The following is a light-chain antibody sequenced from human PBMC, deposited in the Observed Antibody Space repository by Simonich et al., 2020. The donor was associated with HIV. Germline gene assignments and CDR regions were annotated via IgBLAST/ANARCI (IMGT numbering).Light chain of an antibody. CDR2: EGS. Sequence: QSALTQPASVSGSPGQSITIPCTGTSSDVGGYNLVSWYQQHPGKATNGMIYEGSGRPSGVSNRCSGSKSGNPASLTSSGLQAEDEADYYCCSYAGSSTYVVFGGGTKLTVL. V-gene: IGLV2-23*01. CDR3: CSYAGSSTYVV. CDR1: SSDVGGYNL. J-gene: IGLJ2*01.